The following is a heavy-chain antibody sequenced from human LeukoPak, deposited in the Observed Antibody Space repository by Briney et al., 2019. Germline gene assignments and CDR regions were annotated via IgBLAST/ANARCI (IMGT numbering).Heavy chain of an antibody. CDR3: ARDGGGSNPSYYYYGMDV. CDR2: INPSGGST. Sequence: ASVTVSCKASGYTFTSYYMHWVRQAPGQGLEWMGIINPSGGSTSYAQKFQGRVTMTRDTSTSTVYMELSSLRSEDTAVYYCARDGGGSNPSYYYYGMDVWGQGTTVTVSS. J-gene: IGHJ6*02. CDR1: GYTFTSYY. V-gene: IGHV1-46*01. D-gene: IGHD1-26*01.